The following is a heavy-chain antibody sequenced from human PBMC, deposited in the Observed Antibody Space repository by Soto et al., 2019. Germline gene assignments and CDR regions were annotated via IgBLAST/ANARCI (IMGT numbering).Heavy chain of an antibody. CDR3: ARHAFTYSGSGSPLGRHVNY. CDR1: GGSVSSYY. CDR2: IYYSGST. D-gene: IGHD3-10*01. J-gene: IGHJ4*02. Sequence: PSETLSLTCTVSGGSVSSYYWSWIRQPPGKGLEWIGYIYYSGSTNYNPSLKSRVTISVDTSKNQFSLRLSSVTAADTAVYYCARHAFTYSGSGSPLGRHVNYWAQENLVTVS. V-gene: IGHV4-59*08.